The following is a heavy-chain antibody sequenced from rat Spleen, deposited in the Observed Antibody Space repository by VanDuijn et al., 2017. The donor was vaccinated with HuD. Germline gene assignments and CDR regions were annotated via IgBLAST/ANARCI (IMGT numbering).Heavy chain of an antibody. CDR1: GFTFSNYC. CDR2: INTGGGKT. Sequence: EVQLVESGGGLVQPGRSMKLSCTVSGFTFSNYCMTWVRQAPTKSLDWVASINTGGGKTYYRDSVKGRFTISRDNAKNTQYLQMDSLRSEDTATYYCTRGYVMDAWGQGASVTVSS. J-gene: IGHJ4*01. V-gene: IGHV5S13*01. CDR3: TRGYVMDA.